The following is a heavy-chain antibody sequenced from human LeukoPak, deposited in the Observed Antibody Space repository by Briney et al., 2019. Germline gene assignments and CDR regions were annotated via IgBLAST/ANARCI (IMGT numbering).Heavy chain of an antibody. D-gene: IGHD1-1*01. J-gene: IGHJ4*02. CDR2: VYNSGDT. CDR1: GGSTSSDY. Sequence: PSETLSLTCTVSGGSTSSDYWSWIRQSPGKGLEWVGYVYNSGDTGKNPSLKSRVTILLDTSKNQCSLKLTSVTAADTAVYYCARETSQLDTTFDYWGQGTLVTVSS. CDR3: ARETSQLDTTFDY. V-gene: IGHV4-59*12.